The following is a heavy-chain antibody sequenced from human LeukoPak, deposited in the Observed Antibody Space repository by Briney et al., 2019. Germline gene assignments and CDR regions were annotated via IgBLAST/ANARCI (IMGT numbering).Heavy chain of an antibody. J-gene: IGHJ4*02. V-gene: IGHV4-39*07. Sequence: SETLSLTCTVSGGSISSSSYYWGWIRQPPGKGLEWIGSIYYSGSTYYNPSLKSRVTISVDTSKDQFSLKLSSVTAADTAVYYCARGPHQQWPPMQYWGQGSLVTVSS. CDR3: ARGPHQQWPPMQY. CDR1: GGSISSSSYY. D-gene: IGHD6-19*01. CDR2: IYYSGST.